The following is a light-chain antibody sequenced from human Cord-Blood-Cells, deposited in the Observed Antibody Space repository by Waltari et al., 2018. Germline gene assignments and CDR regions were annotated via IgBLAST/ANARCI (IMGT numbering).Light chain of an antibody. J-gene: IGLJ3*02. CDR3: QSYDSSLSGWV. CDR1: SSNIGAGYD. CDR2: GNS. Sequence: QSVLTQPHSVSGAPGQRVTISCTGSSSNIGAGYDVHRNQQRPGTAPKLPIYGNSHRPSGVPDRFSGSKSGTSASLAITGLQAEDEADYYCQSYDSSLSGWVFGGGTKLTVL. V-gene: IGLV1-40*01.